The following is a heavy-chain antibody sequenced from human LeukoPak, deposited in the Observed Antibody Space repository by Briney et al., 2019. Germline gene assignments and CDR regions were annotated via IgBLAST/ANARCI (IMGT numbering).Heavy chain of an antibody. CDR3: ARHGGEYYYYYGMDV. V-gene: IGHV1-18*01. D-gene: IGHD3-10*01. Sequence: ASVKVSCKASGYTFTSYGISWVRQAPGQGLEWMGWISAYNGNTNYAQKLQGRVTMTTDTSTSTAYMELRSLRSDDTAVYYCARHGGEYYYYYGMDVWGQGTTVTVSS. CDR1: GYTFTSYG. J-gene: IGHJ6*02. CDR2: ISAYNGNT.